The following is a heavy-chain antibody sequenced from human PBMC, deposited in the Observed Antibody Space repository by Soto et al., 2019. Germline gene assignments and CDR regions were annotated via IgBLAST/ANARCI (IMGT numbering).Heavy chain of an antibody. CDR3: AHTAFYAVTTFFFPVAYY. CDR1: GFSLSTSGVG. Sequence: GSGPTLVNPTQTLTLTCTFSGFSLSTSGVGVGWIRQPPGKALEWLALIYWNDDKRYSPSLKSRLTITKDTSKNQVVLTMTNMDPVDTATYYCAHTAFYAVTTFFFPVAYYWGQGTLVTVSS. CDR2: IYWNDDK. J-gene: IGHJ4*02. V-gene: IGHV2-5*01. D-gene: IGHD4-17*01.